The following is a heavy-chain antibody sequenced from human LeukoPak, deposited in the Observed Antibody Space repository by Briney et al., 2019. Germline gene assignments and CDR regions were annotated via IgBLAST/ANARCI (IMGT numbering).Heavy chain of an antibody. J-gene: IGHJ5*01. D-gene: IGHD2-2*01. V-gene: IGHV3-21*01. CDR2: ISSSSSYI. Sequence: GGSLRLSCAASGFTFSSYNMNWVRQAPGKGLEWVSSISSSSSYIYYADSVKGRFTISRDNAKNSLYLQMNSLRAEDTAVYYCARDCSSTSWGFDPWGQGTLVTVSS. CDR3: ARDCSSTSWGFDP. CDR1: GFTFSSYN.